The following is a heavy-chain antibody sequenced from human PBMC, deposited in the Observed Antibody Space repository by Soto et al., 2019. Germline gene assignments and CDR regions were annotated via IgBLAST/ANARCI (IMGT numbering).Heavy chain of an antibody. CDR1: GFTFRSYA. CDR3: AKGAGITMVRGVRAPIGY. V-gene: IGHV3-23*01. Sequence: GGSLRLSCAASGFTFRSYAMSWVRQAPGRGLECVSSIDCSGAGAYYADSVKGRFTISRDNSKNTLDLQMNSLRAEDTAVYYCAKGAGITMVRGVRAPIGYWGQGTLVTVSS. J-gene: IGHJ4*02. D-gene: IGHD3-10*01. CDR2: IDCSGAGA.